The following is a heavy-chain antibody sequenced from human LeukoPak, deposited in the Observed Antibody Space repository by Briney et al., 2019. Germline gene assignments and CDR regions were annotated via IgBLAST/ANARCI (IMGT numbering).Heavy chain of an antibody. Sequence: GGSLRLSCAASGFTFSSYAMHWVRQAPGKGLEWVAFIRYDGSNKYYADSVKGRFTISRDNSKNTLYLQMNSLRAEDTAVYYCAKGGEGSGWTQFYYYYYYMDVWGKGTTVTVSS. J-gene: IGHJ6*03. D-gene: IGHD6-19*01. CDR2: IRYDGSNK. CDR1: GFTFSSYA. V-gene: IGHV3-30*02. CDR3: AKGGEGSGWTQFYYYYYYMDV.